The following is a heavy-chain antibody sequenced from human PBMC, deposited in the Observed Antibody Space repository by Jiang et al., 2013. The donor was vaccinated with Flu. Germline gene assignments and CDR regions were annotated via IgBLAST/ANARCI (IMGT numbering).Heavy chain of an antibody. J-gene: IGHJ2*01. CDR1: GGSISSYY. CDR3: ARVVGYSSSWQFGWYFDL. Sequence: PGLVKPSETLSLTCTVSGGSISSYYWSWIRQPPGKGLEWIGYIYYSGSTNYNPSLKSRVTISVDTSKNQFSLKLSSVTAADTAVYYCARVVGYSSSWQFGWYFDLWGRGTLVTVSS. CDR2: IYYSGST. V-gene: IGHV4-59*01. D-gene: IGHD6-13*01.